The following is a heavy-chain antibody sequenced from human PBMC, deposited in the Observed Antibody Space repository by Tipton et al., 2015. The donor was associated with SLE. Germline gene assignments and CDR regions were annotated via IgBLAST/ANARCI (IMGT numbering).Heavy chain of an antibody. D-gene: IGHD3-22*01. J-gene: IGHJ5*02. CDR1: GLTVSSNY. Sequence: SLRLSCAASGLTVSSNYMSWVRQAPGKGPEWVSIIYNTGKTYYADSVKGRFTISRDNSKNTLHLQMNSLRAEDTAVYYYARAYYYDSSGPSWGQGTLVTVSS. CDR3: ARAYYYDSSGPS. CDR2: IYNTGKT. V-gene: IGHV3-66*02.